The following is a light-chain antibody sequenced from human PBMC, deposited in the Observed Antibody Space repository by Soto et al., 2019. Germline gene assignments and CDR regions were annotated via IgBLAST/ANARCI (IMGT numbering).Light chain of an antibody. J-gene: IGKJ1*01. Sequence: EIVMTQSPATLSVSPGEVATLSCRASQGIGDTLAWYQQKPGQAPRLLIYDASNRATGIPPRFSGSGSGTDFTLTISSLEPEDFAVYYCQQRTNWPWTFGQGTKVDIK. V-gene: IGKV3D-11*01. CDR1: QGIGDT. CDR3: QQRTNWPWT. CDR2: DAS.